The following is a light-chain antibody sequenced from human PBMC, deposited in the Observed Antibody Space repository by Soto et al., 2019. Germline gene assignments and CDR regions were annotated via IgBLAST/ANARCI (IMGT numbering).Light chain of an antibody. CDR1: SSNIGSNY. Sequence: QLVLTQPPSASGTPGQRVTISCSGSSSNIGSNYVYWYQQLPGTAPKLLIYRNNQRLSGVPDRFSGSKSGTSASLAISGLRSEDEADYYCAAWDDSLSGFVVFGGGTKVTVL. CDR3: AAWDDSLSGFVV. CDR2: RNN. V-gene: IGLV1-47*01. J-gene: IGLJ2*01.